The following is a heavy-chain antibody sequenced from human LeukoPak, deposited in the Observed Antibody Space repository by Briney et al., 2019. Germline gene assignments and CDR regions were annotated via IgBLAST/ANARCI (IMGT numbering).Heavy chain of an antibody. D-gene: IGHD1-26*01. J-gene: IGHJ4*02. Sequence: GASVKVSCKASGYTFTGYYMHWVRQAPGQGLEWMGWINPNSGGTNYAQKFQGRVTMTRDTSISTAYMELSRPRSDDTAVYYCARVRGRWLQSYYFDYWGQGTLVTVSS. CDR1: GYTFTGYY. CDR3: ARVRGRWLQSYYFDY. V-gene: IGHV1-2*02. CDR2: INPNSGGT.